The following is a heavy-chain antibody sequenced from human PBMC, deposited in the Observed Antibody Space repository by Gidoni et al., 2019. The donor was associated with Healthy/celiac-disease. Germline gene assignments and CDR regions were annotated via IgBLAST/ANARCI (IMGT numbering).Heavy chain of an antibody. CDR3: ASFGKEELAAAGTKGVHCGGDCQRPKGAFDI. CDR1: GGSISSSSYY. J-gene: IGHJ3*02. Sequence: QLQLQESGPGLVKPSETLSLTCTVSGGSISSSSYYWGWIRQPPGKGLEWIGSIYYSGSTYYNPSLKSRVTISVDTSKNQFSLKLSSVTAADTAVYYCASFGKEELAAAGTKGVHCGGDCQRPKGAFDIWGQGTMVTVSS. D-gene: IGHD2-21*01. CDR2: IYYSGST. V-gene: IGHV4-39*01.